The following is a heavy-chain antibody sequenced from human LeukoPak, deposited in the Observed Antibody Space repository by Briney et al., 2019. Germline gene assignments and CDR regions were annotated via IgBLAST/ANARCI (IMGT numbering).Heavy chain of an antibody. V-gene: IGHV1-2*06. CDR1: GYTFTGYY. Sequence: APVKVSCKASGYTFTGYYMHWVRQAPGQGLEWMGRINPNSGGTNYAQKFQGRVTMTRDTSISTAYMELSRLRSDDTAVYYCARDGGAGWSAFDYWGQGTLVTVSS. D-gene: IGHD6-19*01. CDR2: INPNSGGT. J-gene: IGHJ4*02. CDR3: ARDGGAGWSAFDY.